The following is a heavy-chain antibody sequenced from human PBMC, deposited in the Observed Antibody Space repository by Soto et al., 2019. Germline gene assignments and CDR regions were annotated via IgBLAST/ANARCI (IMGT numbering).Heavy chain of an antibody. Sequence: PGESLKISCKGSGYSFTSYWIGWVRQMPGKGLEWMGIIYPGDSDTRYSPSFQGQVTISADKSISTAYLQWSSLKASDTAMYYCASTKNQSMVRGRAYYYYGMDVWGQGTTVTVSS. D-gene: IGHD3-10*01. J-gene: IGHJ6*02. CDR1: GYSFTSYW. V-gene: IGHV5-51*01. CDR3: ASTKNQSMVRGRAYYYYGMDV. CDR2: IYPGDSDT.